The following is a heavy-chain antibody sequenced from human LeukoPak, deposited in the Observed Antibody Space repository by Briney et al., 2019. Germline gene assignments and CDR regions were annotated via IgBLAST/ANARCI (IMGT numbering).Heavy chain of an antibody. CDR1: GFTFSSYA. J-gene: IGHJ4*02. CDR2: ISGSGGST. V-gene: IGHV3-23*01. Sequence: GGSLRLSCAASGFTFSSYAMSWVRQAPGKGLEWVSAISGSGGSTYYADSVKGRFTISRDNSKNTLYLQMNSLRAEDTAVYYCAKDEERGLVGATTRAFGYWGQGTLVTVSS. D-gene: IGHD1-26*01. CDR3: AKDEERGLVGATTRAFGY.